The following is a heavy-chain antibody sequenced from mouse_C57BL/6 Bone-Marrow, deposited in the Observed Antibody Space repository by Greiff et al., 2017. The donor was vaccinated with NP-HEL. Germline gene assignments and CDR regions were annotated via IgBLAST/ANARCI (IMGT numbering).Heavy chain of an antibody. V-gene: IGHV1-59*01. CDR3: ARRGSTMVIPFAY. J-gene: IGHJ3*01. CDR1: GYTFTSYW. Sequence: QVQLQQPGAELVRPGTSVKLSCKASGYTFTSYWMHWVKQRPGQGLEWIGVIDPSDSYTNYNQKFKGKATLTVDTSSSTAYMQLSSLTSEDSAVYYCARRGSTMVIPFAYWGQGTLVTVSA. D-gene: IGHD2-2*01. CDR2: IDPSDSYT.